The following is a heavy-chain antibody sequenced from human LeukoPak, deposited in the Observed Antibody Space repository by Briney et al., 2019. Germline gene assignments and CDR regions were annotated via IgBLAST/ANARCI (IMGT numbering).Heavy chain of an antibody. Sequence: GGSLRLSCAASGFRFSSYAMSWVRQAPGKGLEWVSAISGSGVSTYYADSVKGRFTVSRDNSKNTLYLQMSSLRAEDTAVYYCAKDPPIYYGSGIGGQGTLVTVSS. J-gene: IGHJ4*02. CDR1: GFRFSSYA. D-gene: IGHD3-10*01. CDR2: ISGSGVST. V-gene: IGHV3-23*01. CDR3: AKDPPIYYGSGI.